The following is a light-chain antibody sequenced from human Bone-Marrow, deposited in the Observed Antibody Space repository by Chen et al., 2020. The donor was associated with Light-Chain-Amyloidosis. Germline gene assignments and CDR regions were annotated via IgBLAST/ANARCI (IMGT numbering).Light chain of an antibody. CDR3: SSYAGSNILYV. CDR1: SSDIGNYDS. Sequence: QSALTQPPSASGSPGQAVTIPCTGTSSDIGNYDSVSWYQQHPGKAPKRIISEVSRRPAGVPDRFSGSKSGNTASLTVSRLQAEDEAEYYCSSYAGSNILYVFGSGTKVTV. CDR2: EVS. J-gene: IGLJ1*01. V-gene: IGLV2-8*01.